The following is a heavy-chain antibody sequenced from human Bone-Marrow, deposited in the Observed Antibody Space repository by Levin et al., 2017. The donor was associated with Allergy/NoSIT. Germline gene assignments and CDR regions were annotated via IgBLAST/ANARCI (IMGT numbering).Heavy chain of an antibody. CDR1: GFTISSYG. Sequence: GGSLRLSCAGSGFTISSYGMNWVRQAPGKGLEWVSSISGSGRHIYSSDSMKGRFTISRDNANNSLYLQMNSLRAEDTAIYYCARDEGPFSSSMSFDYWGHGTLVTVSS. CDR2: ISGSGRHI. CDR3: ARDEGPFSSSMSFDY. V-gene: IGHV3-21*01. J-gene: IGHJ4*01. D-gene: IGHD6-13*01.